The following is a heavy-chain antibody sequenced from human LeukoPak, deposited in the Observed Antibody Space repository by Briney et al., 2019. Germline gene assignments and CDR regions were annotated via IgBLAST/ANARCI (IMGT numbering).Heavy chain of an antibody. CDR1: GYTFTSYG. V-gene: IGHV1-18*01. Sequence: ASVKVSCKASGYTFTSYGISWVRQAPGQVLEWMGWISAYNGNTNYAQKLQGRVTMTTDTSTSTAYMELRSLRSDDTAVYYRAREPPLNSGYDQTFDYWGQGTLVTVSS. D-gene: IGHD5-12*01. CDR3: AREPPLNSGYDQTFDY. J-gene: IGHJ4*02. CDR2: ISAYNGNT.